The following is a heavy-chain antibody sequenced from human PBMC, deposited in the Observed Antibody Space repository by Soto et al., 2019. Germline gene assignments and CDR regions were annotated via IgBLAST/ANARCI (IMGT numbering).Heavy chain of an antibody. J-gene: IGHJ2*01. D-gene: IGHD2-8*01. CDR1: GDFISNFY. CDR2: ISASGRS. Sequence: QVQLQESGPGLVKPSETLSLTCTVSGDFISNFYWSWIRQPAGKGLQSLGRISASGRSNYNPNLQSRVAMSLDTSKKQFSLRLTSLIAADTAVYFCARGMGRYFDLWGRGTLVTVFS. CDR3: ARGMGRYFDL. V-gene: IGHV4-4*07.